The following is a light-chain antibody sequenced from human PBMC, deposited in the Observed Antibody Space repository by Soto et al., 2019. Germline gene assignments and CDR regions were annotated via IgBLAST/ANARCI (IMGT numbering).Light chain of an antibody. CDR3: LQHNNWPRT. Sequence: ERVMTQAPVTLSVSPGERATLSCRASQSISSNLAWYQHKPGQAPRLLIFGASTRATDVPARFSGSGSGTEFTLTISSLQSEDFAVYYCLQHNNWPRTFGQGTKVDIK. CDR2: GAS. CDR1: QSISSN. J-gene: IGKJ1*01. V-gene: IGKV3-15*01.